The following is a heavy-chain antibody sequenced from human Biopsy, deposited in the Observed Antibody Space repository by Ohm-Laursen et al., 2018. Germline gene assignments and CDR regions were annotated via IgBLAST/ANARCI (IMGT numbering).Heavy chain of an antibody. Sequence: ASVKVSCKASGYPFTFYEINWVRQATGQGLEWLGWMNPDSGNTGSAQKFHDRVTMTMNTSINTVYLELSSLRSEDTAVYYCARFDSGFDKWGQGTLVTVSS. CDR3: ARFDSGFDK. D-gene: IGHD1-26*01. J-gene: IGHJ4*02. CDR2: MNPDSGNT. CDR1: GYPFTFYE. V-gene: IGHV1-8*01.